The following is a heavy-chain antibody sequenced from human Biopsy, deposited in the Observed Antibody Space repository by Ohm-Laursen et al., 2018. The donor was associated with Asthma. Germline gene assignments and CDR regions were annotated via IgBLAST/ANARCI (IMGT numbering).Heavy chain of an antibody. V-gene: IGHV4-31*03. J-gene: IGHJ5*02. CDR2: IYYSGST. CDR1: GGPINIGDYY. Sequence: SQTLSLTCIVSGGPINIGDYYWSWIRQHPGKGLEWIGYIYYSGSTYYNPSLKSRVSILIDTSKNQFSLRLSSVTAADTAVYYCARTTYGDDGFDPWGQGTLVTVSS. D-gene: IGHD4-17*01. CDR3: ARTTYGDDGFDP.